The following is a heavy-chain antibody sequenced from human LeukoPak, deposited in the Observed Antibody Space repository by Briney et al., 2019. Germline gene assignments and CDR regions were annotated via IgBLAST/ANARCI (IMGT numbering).Heavy chain of an antibody. Sequence: GGSLRLSCAASGFTFSSYGMHWVRQAPGKGLEWVAVIWYDGSNKYYADSVKGRFTISRDNPKNTLYLQMNSLRAEDTAVYYCARDYHPYYYDSSGYFDYWGQGTLVTVSS. V-gene: IGHV3-33*01. D-gene: IGHD3-22*01. CDR2: IWYDGSNK. J-gene: IGHJ4*02. CDR1: GFTFSSYG. CDR3: ARDYHPYYYDSSGYFDY.